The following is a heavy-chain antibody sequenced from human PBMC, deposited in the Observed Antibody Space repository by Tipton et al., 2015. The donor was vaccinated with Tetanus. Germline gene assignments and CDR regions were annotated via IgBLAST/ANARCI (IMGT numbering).Heavy chain of an antibody. CDR3: AGLDYDDRIGYNTINY. J-gene: IGHJ4*02. CDR2: IYQTGST. V-gene: IGHV4-30-2*01. CDR1: GALLTTGGYS. D-gene: IGHD3-22*01. Sequence: TLSLTCNVTGALLTTGGYSWGWIRQPPGQGLEWIGYIYQTGSTYFNPSLRSRLTMSFKMSKNQFSLRLTSVTAADTAVYYCAGLDYDDRIGYNTINYWGRGTLVTVSS.